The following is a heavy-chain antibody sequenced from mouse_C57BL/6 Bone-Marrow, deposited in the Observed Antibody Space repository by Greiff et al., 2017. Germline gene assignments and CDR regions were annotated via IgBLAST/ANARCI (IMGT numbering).Heavy chain of an antibody. D-gene: IGHD1-1*01. J-gene: IGHJ1*03. CDR2: IYPGSGNT. CDR3: ARGDCGSSYWYFDV. V-gene: IGHV1-76*01. CDR1: GYTFTDYY. Sequence: QVQLQQSGAELVRPGASVKLSCKASGYTFTDYYINWVKQRPGQGLEWIARIYPGSGNTYYNEKFKVKATLTAEKSSSTAYMQLSSLTSEDSAVYFCARGDCGSSYWYFDVWGTGTTVTVSS.